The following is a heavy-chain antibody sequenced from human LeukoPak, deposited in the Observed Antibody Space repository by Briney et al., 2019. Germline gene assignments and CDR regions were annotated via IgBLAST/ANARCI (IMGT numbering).Heavy chain of an antibody. CDR3: ARGYYGSGFTLWHYFDY. CDR1: GGSISSSSYY. D-gene: IGHD3-10*01. V-gene: IGHV4-39*07. CDR2: LYYSGST. J-gene: IGHJ4*02. Sequence: SETLSLTCTVSGGSISSSSYYWGWIRQPPGKGLEWIGSLYYSGSTYYNPSLKSRVTISVDTSKNQFSLKLSSVTAADTAAYYCARGYYGSGFTLWHYFDYWGQGTLVTVSS.